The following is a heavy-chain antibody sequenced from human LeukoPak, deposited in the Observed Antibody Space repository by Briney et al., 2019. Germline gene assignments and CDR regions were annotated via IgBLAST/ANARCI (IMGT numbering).Heavy chain of an antibody. J-gene: IGHJ4*02. V-gene: IGHV3-15*01. Sequence: GGSLRLSCAASGFTFSNTWMGWVRQAPGKGLEWVGRIKCKTDGGTTDYAAPVKGRFTISRDDSKNTLYPQMNSLKAEGTAVYYRTSGLRAADTSWGLGTLLAVSS. CDR3: TSGLRAADTS. D-gene: IGHD6-13*01. CDR2: IKCKTDGGTT. CDR1: GFTFSNTW.